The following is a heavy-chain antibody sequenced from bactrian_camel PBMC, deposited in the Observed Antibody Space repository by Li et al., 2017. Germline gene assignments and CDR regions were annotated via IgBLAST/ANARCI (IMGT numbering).Heavy chain of an antibody. CDR2: VGGGGGST. D-gene: IGHD1*01. CDR1: GYTLHRYC. Sequence: VQLVESGGGSVEAGGSLRLSCVASGYTLHRYCMGWFRQAPGKEREGVANFYVGGGGGSTYYAESVKGRFTISRDDAKNTLYLQMNSLTAEDTAMYYCGAGNVRLAGGSANYWGQGTQVTVS. V-gene: IGHV3S63*01. CDR3: GAGNVRLAGGSANY. J-gene: IGHJ4*01.